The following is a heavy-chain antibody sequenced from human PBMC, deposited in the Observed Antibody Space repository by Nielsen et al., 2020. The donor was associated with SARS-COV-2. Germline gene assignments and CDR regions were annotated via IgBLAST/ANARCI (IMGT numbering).Heavy chain of an antibody. CDR2: INSDGSST. D-gene: IGHD5-18*01. J-gene: IGHJ3*02. V-gene: IGHV3-74*01. Sequence: WIRQPPGKGLVWVSRINSDGSSTSYADSVKGRFTISRDNAKNTLYLQMNSLRAEDTAVYYCAREMTVMATLGGFDAFDIWGQGTMVTVSS. CDR3: AREMTVMATLGGFDAFDI.